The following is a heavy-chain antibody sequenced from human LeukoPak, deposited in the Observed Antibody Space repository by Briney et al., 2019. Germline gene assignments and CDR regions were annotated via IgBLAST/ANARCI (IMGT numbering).Heavy chain of an antibody. CDR1: GGTFSSYA. CDR3: ARDSLSDCSSTSCPFSY. J-gene: IGHJ4*02. D-gene: IGHD2-2*01. CDR2: IIPILGIA. Sequence: ASVKVSCKASGGTFSSYAISWVRQAPGQGLGWMGRIIPILGIANYAQKFQGRVTITADKSTSTAYMELSSLRSEDTAVYYCARDSLSDCSSTSCPFSYWGQGTLVTVSS. V-gene: IGHV1-69*04.